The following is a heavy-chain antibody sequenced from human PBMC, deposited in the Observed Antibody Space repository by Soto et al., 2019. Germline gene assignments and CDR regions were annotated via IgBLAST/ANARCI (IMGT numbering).Heavy chain of an antibody. J-gene: IGHJ4*02. CDR2: VSASGDRT. Sequence: EVQLLESGGALVQPGGSLRLSCAASGFTFSSHAMRWVRQAPGKGLEWVSSVSASGDRTYYADSVKGRFTISRDNAKNTVSLLMNSLRAEDTALYYCAKKSGSYAYFEDWGQGTLVTVSS. CDR1: GFTFSSHA. D-gene: IGHD3-16*01. V-gene: IGHV3-23*01. CDR3: AKKSGSYAYFED.